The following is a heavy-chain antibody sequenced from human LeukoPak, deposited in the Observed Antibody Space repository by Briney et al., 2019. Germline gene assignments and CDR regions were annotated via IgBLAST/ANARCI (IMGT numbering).Heavy chain of an antibody. CDR3: ARDRGWRSSGYYLYYFDF. D-gene: IGHD3-22*01. V-gene: IGHV3-7*01. CDR2: IKGDGSEK. Sequence: GGSLRLSCAAAGFTLSGYFMSWVRQAPGEGLGWVASIKGDGSEKYYVDSVKGRFTISRDNAKNSLYLQMNSLRAEDTAVYYCARDRGWRSSGYYLYYFDFWGQGTLVTVSS. J-gene: IGHJ4*02. CDR1: GFTLSGYF.